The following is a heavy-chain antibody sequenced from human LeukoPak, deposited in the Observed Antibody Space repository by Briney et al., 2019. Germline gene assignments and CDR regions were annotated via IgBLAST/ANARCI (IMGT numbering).Heavy chain of an antibody. CDR2: INHSGST. Sequence: ADTLSLTCAVYGGSFSGYYWSRIRQPPGKGLEWIGEINHSGSTNYTPSLKSRVTISVDTSKNQFSLKLSSVAAADTAVYYCARRPYSSSYQYFQHWGQGTLVTVSS. J-gene: IGHJ1*01. CDR3: ARRPYSSSYQYFQH. V-gene: IGHV4-34*01. CDR1: GGSFSGYY. D-gene: IGHD6-13*01.